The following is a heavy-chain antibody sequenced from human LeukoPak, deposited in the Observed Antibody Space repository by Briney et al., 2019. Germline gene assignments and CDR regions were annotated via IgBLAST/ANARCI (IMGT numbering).Heavy chain of an antibody. CDR3: AKCHCSSTSCARFDP. Sequence: GGSLRLSCAASGFTFSSYAMSWVRQAPGKGLEWVSAISGSGGSTYYADSVKGRFTISRDNSKNTLYLQMNSLRAEDTAVYYCAKCHCSSTSCARFDPWGQGTLVTVSS. D-gene: IGHD2-2*01. CDR2: ISGSGGST. CDR1: GFTFSSYA. V-gene: IGHV3-23*01. J-gene: IGHJ5*02.